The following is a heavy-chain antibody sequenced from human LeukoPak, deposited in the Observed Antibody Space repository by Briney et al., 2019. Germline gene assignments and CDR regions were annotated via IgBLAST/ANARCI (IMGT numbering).Heavy chain of an antibody. J-gene: IGHJ4*02. CDR1: GGSSSSGTYY. V-gene: IGHV4-61*02. D-gene: IGHD6-19*01. CDR2: IYTSGST. Sequence: SETLSLTCTVSGGSSSSGTYYWNWIRQPAGKGLEWIGRIYTSGSTNYNPSLKSRITISIDTSKNQFSLNLSSVTAADTAVYYCARDRPVVGHVGHDYWGQGTLVTVSS. CDR3: ARDRPVVGHVGHDY.